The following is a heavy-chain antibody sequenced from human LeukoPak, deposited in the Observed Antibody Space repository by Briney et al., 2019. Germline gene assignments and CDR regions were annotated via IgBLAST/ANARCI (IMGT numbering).Heavy chain of an antibody. CDR2: MNPNSGNT. D-gene: IGHD3-16*02. J-gene: IGHJ4*02. Sequence: ASVKVSCKASGYTFTSYDINWVRQATGQGLEWMGWMNPNSGNTGYAQKFQGRVTMTRNTSISTAYMELSSLRSEDTAVYYCAKGPITFGGVIVNDYWGQGTLVTVSS. V-gene: IGHV1-8*01. CDR1: GYTFTSYD. CDR3: AKGPITFGGVIVNDY.